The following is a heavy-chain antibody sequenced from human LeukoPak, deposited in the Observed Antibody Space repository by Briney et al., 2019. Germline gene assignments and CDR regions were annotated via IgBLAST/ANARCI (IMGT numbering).Heavy chain of an antibody. V-gene: IGHV3-7*01. CDR3: ARELRPDPYSASWYNY. D-gene: IGHD6-13*01. CDR1: GFTFSSYW. Sequence: GGSLRLSCAASGFTFSSYWMSWVRQAPGKGLEWVANIKQDESEKYYVDSAKGRFTISRDNAKNSLYLQMNSLRVEDTAVYYCARELRPDPYSASWYNYWGQGTLVTVSS. J-gene: IGHJ4*02. CDR2: IKQDESEK.